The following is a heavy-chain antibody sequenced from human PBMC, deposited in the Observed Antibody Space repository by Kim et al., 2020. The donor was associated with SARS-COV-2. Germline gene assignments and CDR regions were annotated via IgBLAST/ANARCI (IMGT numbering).Heavy chain of an antibody. CDR2: IYYSGST. CDR1: GGSISSSSYY. J-gene: IGHJ5*02. D-gene: IGHD2-15*01. Sequence: SETLSLTCTVSGGSISSSSYYWGWIRQPPGKGLEWIGSIYYSGSTYYNPSLKSRVTISVDTSKNQFSLKLSSVTAADTAVYYCARQPLYCSGGSCYLFWLDPWGQGPRVTVPS. CDR3: ARQPLYCSGGSCYLFWLDP. V-gene: IGHV4-39*01.